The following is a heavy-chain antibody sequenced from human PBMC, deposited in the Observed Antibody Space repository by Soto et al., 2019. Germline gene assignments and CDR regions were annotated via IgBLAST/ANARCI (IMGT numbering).Heavy chain of an antibody. CDR1: GFTFSSYA. Sequence: QVQLEESGGGVVQPGRSLRLSCAASGFTFSSYAMHWVRQAPGKGLEWVAIVSYDGVNKYYADSVKGRFTISRDNSKNTLYLQMNSLRDEDTAVYFCAKDQLLWSGFDYWGPGTLVTVSS. CDR3: AKDQLLWSGFDY. D-gene: IGHD3-10*01. V-gene: IGHV3-30*18. J-gene: IGHJ4*02. CDR2: VSYDGVNK.